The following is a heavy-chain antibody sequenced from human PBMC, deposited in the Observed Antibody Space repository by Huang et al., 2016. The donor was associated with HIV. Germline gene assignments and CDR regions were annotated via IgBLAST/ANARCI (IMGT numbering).Heavy chain of an antibody. J-gene: IGHJ4*02. CDR2: ISSRGDTT. Sequence: EVQLLESGGGLVQPGGSLRFSCPTSGFTFITYAMIWVRQVPGKGLEGVSGISSRGDTTYYADSVKGRFTISRDNSKNTLYLQMNSLRADDTAVYYCAKMKMATLFDSWGQGTLVTVSS. CDR3: AKMKMATLFDS. V-gene: IGHV3-23*01. CDR1: GFTFITYA. D-gene: IGHD5-12*01.